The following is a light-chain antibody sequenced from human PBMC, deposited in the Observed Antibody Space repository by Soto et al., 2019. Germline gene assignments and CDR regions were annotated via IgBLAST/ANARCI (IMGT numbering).Light chain of an antibody. Sequence: EIVLTQSPATLSLSPGERATLSCRASQSVSSYLAWYQQKPGQAPRLLIYDASNRATGIPARFSGSGPGTEFTLTISSLQSEDFAVYYCQQYNNWPITFGQGTRLEIK. CDR3: QQYNNWPIT. J-gene: IGKJ5*01. CDR1: QSVSSY. V-gene: IGKV3-11*01. CDR2: DAS.